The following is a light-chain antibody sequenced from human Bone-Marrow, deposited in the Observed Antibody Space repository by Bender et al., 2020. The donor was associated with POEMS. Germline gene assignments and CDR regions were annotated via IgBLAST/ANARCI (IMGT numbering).Light chain of an antibody. CDR3: SSHAGTNTFV. CDR1: RSDVGGYNY. V-gene: IGLV2-8*01. Sequence: QSALTQPASMSGSPGQSITISCTETRSDVGGYNYVSWYQQHPGKAPRLMIYEVTKRPSGVPDRFSGSKSGNTASLTVSGLQVEDEADYYCSSHAGTNTFVFGTGTKVTVL. J-gene: IGLJ1*01. CDR2: EVT.